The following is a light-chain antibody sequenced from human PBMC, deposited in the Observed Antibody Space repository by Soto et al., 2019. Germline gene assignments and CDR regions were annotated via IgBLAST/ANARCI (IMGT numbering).Light chain of an antibody. V-gene: IGLV2-14*01. Sequence: QTVVTQPASVSGSPGQSITISCTGTSRDVGGYNYVSWYHQHPGKAPKLMIYEVSNRPSGVSNRFSGSKSGKTASLTISGLQAEDEGDYYCSSYTGSSTLLFGGGTKLTVL. CDR2: EVS. CDR3: SSYTGSSTLL. CDR1: SRDVGGYNY. J-gene: IGLJ2*01.